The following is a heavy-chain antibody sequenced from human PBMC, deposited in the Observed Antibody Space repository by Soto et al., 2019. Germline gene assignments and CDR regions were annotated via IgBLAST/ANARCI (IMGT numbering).Heavy chain of an antibody. CDR3: VRVGSENAYYYMEV. V-gene: IGHV3-72*01. D-gene: IGHD1-1*01. J-gene: IGHJ6*03. CDR2: IRNKATSYTT. CDR1: RFTFSDHF. Sequence: VGSLRLSCIASRFTFSDHFIDWVLQTPLKGLEWVGRIRNKATSYTTEYAASVKGRFTISRDDLKNSLYLQMNSLKTEDTAMYYCVRVGSENAYYYMEVWGKGTTVTVSS.